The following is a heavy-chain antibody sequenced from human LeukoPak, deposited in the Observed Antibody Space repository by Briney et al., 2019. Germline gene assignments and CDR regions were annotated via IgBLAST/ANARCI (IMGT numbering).Heavy chain of an antibody. J-gene: IGHJ4*02. CDR1: GYTFTTYG. CDR2: ISAYNGNT. D-gene: IGHD3-22*01. CDR3: ARQFYYDTSGSYYFDH. V-gene: IGHV1-18*01. Sequence: GASVKVSCKASGYTFTTYGISWVRQAPGQGLEWMGWISAYNGNTNYAKNFQGRVTVTTDTSTTTAYMELRSLRFDDTAVYYCARQFYYDTSGSYYFDHWGQGTLATVSS.